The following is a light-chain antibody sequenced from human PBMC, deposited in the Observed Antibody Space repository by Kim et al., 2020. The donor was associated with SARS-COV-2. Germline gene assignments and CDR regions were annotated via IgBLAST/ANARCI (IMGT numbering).Light chain of an antibody. Sequence: DIQLTQSPSSLSTFVGDRVTITCRVGLGITDNLGCYRQNPEKGPNFLIYSASILQSGVLSRFCGSGSGTDFTLTVNSLQPADIASYYGQRTYNAPPLTFGGGTKVDIK. CDR1: LGITDN. CDR3: QRTYNAPPLT. CDR2: SAS. J-gene: IGKJ4*01. V-gene: IGKV1-27*01.